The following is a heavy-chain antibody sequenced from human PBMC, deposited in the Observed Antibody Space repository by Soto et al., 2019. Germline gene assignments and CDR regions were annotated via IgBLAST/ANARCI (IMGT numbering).Heavy chain of an antibody. V-gene: IGHV1-69*01. CDR2: IIPILRSA. Sequence: QVQLVQSGAEVKKPGSSVKVSCNASGGIFSSYAFSWVRQAPGQGLEWMGGIIPILRSADYAQRFQGRVTITADESTRTVYMELSRLRSEDTAVYYCARDHLGRGWYGFMDCWGQGTPVIGSS. CDR3: ARDHLGRGWYGFMDC. D-gene: IGHD6-19*01. CDR1: GGIFSSYA. J-gene: IGHJ4*02.